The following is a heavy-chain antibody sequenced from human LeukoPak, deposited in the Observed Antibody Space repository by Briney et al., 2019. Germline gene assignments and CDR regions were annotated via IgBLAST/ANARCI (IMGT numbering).Heavy chain of an antibody. CDR1: GGSFSGYY. Sequence: PSETLSLTCAVYGGSFSGYYWGWIRQPPGKGLEWIGSIYYSGSTYYNPSLKSRVTISVDTSKNQFSLKLSSVTAADTAVYYCARHDTVAWYFDLWGRGTLVTVSS. D-gene: IGHD4-17*01. J-gene: IGHJ2*01. V-gene: IGHV4-39*01. CDR2: IYYSGST. CDR3: ARHDTVAWYFDL.